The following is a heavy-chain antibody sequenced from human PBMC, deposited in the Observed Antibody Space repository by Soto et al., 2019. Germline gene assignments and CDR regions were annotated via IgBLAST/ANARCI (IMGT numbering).Heavy chain of an antibody. Sequence: EVQLVESGGGLVKPGGSLRLSCVASGFNLSHPWMTWFGQAAGKGLEWVGGIKSKTDGGTADYAAPVKGRATISRDDSKNTVYLQMNSLKTEDTAVYYCTTGIYYDILTGYHNVAYWGQGALVTVSS. CDR2: IKSKTDGGTA. D-gene: IGHD3-9*01. CDR3: TTGIYYDILTGYHNVAY. CDR1: GFNLSHPW. V-gene: IGHV3-15*01. J-gene: IGHJ4*02.